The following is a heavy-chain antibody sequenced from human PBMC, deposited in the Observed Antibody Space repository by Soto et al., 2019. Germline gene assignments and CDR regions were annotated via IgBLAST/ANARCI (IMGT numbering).Heavy chain of an antibody. CDR2: IDPSDSYT. V-gene: IGHV5-10-1*01. Sequence: LGESLKISCKGSGYSFTSYWISWVRQMPGKGLEWMGRIDPSDSYTNYSPSFQGHVTISADKSISTAYLQWSSLKASDTAMYYCARRRIAVAGTVRTFDYWGQGTLVTASS. J-gene: IGHJ4*02. CDR3: ARRRIAVAGTVRTFDY. CDR1: GYSFTSYW. D-gene: IGHD6-19*01.